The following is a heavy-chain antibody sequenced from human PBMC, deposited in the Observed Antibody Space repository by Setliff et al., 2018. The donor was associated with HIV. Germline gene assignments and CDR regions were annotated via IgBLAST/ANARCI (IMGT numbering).Heavy chain of an antibody. CDR2: IYYSGNT. Sequence: SETLSLTCTVSGASISSHHWAWIRQSPGKGLEWIGYIYYSGNTNYSPSLKSRVTLSIDTSQNQFSLKVTSVTAADTAVYYCARFSMATRCFDYWGQGTLVTVSS. CDR3: ARFSMATRCFDY. D-gene: IGHD5-12*01. J-gene: IGHJ4*02. V-gene: IGHV4-59*08. CDR1: GASISSHH.